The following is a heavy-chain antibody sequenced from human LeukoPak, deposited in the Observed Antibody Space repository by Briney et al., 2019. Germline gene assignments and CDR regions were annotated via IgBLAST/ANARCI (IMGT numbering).Heavy chain of an antibody. CDR1: GFTFSDYY. Sequence: GGSLRLSCAASGFTFSDYYMSWIRQAPGKGLEWVSYISSSGSTIYYADSVKGRFTISRDNAKNSLYLQMNSLRAEDTAVYYCARDLREQWLAGPYDYWGQGTLVTVSS. CDR2: ISSSGSTI. V-gene: IGHV3-11*01. J-gene: IGHJ4*02. CDR3: ARDLREQWLAGPYDY. D-gene: IGHD6-19*01.